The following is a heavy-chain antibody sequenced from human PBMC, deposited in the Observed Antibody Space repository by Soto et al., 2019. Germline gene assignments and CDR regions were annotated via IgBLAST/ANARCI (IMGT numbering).Heavy chain of an antibody. Sequence: EVQLVESGGGLVKPGGSLRLSCAASGFTFSSYSMNWVRQAPGKGLEWVSSISSSSSYIYYADSVKGRFTISRDNAKNSLYLQMNSLRAEDTAVYYCARDPGTFSSSWFDAFDIWGQGTMVTVSS. D-gene: IGHD6-13*01. CDR1: GFTFSSYS. J-gene: IGHJ3*02. CDR2: ISSSSSYI. V-gene: IGHV3-21*01. CDR3: ARDPGTFSSSWFDAFDI.